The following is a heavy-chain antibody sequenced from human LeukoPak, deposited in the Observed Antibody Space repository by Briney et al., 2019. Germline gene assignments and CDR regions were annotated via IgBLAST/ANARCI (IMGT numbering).Heavy chain of an antibody. Sequence: PGGSLRLSCAASGFAFSTYWMHWIPQAPGKGLVWVSRIDSDGTRTTYADSVKGRFTISRDNAKNTLYLQMNSLRGEDTAVYYCARSPNCGGDCSWGQGTLVTVSS. CDR2: IDSDGTRT. CDR1: GFAFSTYW. J-gene: IGHJ5*02. CDR3: ARSPNCGGDCS. V-gene: IGHV3-74*01. D-gene: IGHD2-21*02.